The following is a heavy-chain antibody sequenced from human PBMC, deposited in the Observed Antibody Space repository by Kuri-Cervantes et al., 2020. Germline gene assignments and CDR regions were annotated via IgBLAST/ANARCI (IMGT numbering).Heavy chain of an antibody. J-gene: IGHJ6*03. V-gene: IGHV4-4*02. CDR3: ARGAWGIHYFYMNV. CDR1: GGPISGDNW. D-gene: IGHD7-27*01. Sequence: SKPLSLTFALSGGPISGDNWWSWVSQPPGKGMGWVGEINHDGSTSYNPFCKSRVTISEDTSKNQFSLKVSSVTAADTGVYYCARGAWGIHYFYMNVWGKGTTVTVSS. CDR2: INHDGST.